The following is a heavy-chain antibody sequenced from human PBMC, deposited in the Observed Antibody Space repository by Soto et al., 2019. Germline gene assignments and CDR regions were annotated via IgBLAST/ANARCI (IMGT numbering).Heavy chain of an antibody. Sequence: QVQLQESGPGLVKPSQTLSLTCTVSGGSISSGGYYWNWIRQHPGKGLEWIGYIYYSGSTHYNPSLKSRVIISVDTSKHQFSLNLSSVTAADTAVDYCAREPNWNYVRYYYGMYVWGQGTTVTVSS. D-gene: IGHD1-7*01. J-gene: IGHJ6*02. CDR1: GGSISSGGYY. CDR3: AREPNWNYVRYYYGMYV. CDR2: IYYSGST. V-gene: IGHV4-31*03.